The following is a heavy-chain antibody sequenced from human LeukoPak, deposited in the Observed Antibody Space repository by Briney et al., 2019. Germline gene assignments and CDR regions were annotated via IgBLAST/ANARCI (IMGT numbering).Heavy chain of an antibody. Sequence: ASVKVSCKASGYIFTNSAINWVRQARGQRLEWMGWINTDNGDTKYSQKFQGRVTITRDTSASTAHMILAGLRSEDTAVYYCATRPGMAVAGFDFWGQGTLVTVSS. CDR1: GYIFTNSA. CDR2: INTDNGDT. J-gene: IGHJ4*02. D-gene: IGHD6-19*01. CDR3: ATRPGMAVAGFDF. V-gene: IGHV1-3*04.